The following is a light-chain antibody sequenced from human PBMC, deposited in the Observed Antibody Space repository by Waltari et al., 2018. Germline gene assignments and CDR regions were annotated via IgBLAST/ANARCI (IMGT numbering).Light chain of an antibody. V-gene: IGKV3-20*01. Sequence: DIVLTQSPGTLSLSPGERATVSCRASEGVAGTYVAWYRQKPGQTPTLLIYASFTRATGIPDRFSGSWSPTEFTLTINTLEPEDFAVYYCQIYGDSQSFGQGTRLEIK. J-gene: IGKJ5*01. CDR2: ASF. CDR1: EGVAGTY. CDR3: QIYGDSQS.